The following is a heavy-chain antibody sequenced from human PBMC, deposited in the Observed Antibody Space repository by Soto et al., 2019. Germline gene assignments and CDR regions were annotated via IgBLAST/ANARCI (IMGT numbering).Heavy chain of an antibody. CDR2: IYYSGST. CDR1: GGSISSGGYY. V-gene: IGHV4-31*03. Sequence: PSETLSLTCTVSGGSISSGGYYWSWIRQHPGKGLEWIGYIYYSGSTYYNPSLKSRVTISVDTSKNQFSLKLSSVTAADTAVYYCARDPNYDSSGHWYFDYWGQGTLVTVSS. CDR3: ARDPNYDSSGHWYFDY. J-gene: IGHJ4*02. D-gene: IGHD3-22*01.